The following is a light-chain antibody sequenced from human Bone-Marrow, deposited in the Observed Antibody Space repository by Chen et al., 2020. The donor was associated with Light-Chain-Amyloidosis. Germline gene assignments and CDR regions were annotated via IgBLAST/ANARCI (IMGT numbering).Light chain of an antibody. V-gene: IGLV1-51*01. CDR1: SSNIGKNY. J-gene: IGLJ3*02. CDR2: DSN. Sequence: QSALTQPPPLSAAPGQNVTISCSGSSSNIGKNYVSWYQQLPGTAPKLLIYDSNKRPSGIPDRFSGTQSRTSAALGITGLQTGDEADYYCGAWDISLSGRVFGGGTRLTV. CDR3: GAWDISLSGRV.